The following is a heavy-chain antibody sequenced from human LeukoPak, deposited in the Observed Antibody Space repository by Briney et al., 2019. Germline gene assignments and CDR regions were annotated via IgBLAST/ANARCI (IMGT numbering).Heavy chain of an antibody. D-gene: IGHD6-13*01. J-gene: IGHJ4*01. CDR2: IKSNADGGTA. Sequence: GGSLRLSCAASGFTFSNAWMSWVRQAPGKGLEWVGRIKSNADGGTADYAAPVKGRFTISRDDSKNTLYLQMNSLKTEDTAVYYCTTEVWAAADTGKQSFVDYWGQGTLVTVSS. V-gene: IGHV3-15*01. CDR1: GFTFSNAW. CDR3: TTEVWAAADTGKQSFVDY.